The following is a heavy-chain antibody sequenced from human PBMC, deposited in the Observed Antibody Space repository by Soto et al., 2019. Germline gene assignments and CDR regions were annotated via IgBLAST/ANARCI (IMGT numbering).Heavy chain of an antibody. CDR3: ARDNPSGYGDC. D-gene: IGHD5-12*01. J-gene: IGHJ4*02. V-gene: IGHV3-48*01. Sequence: EVQLVESGGGLVQPGGSLRLSCAASGFTFSSHSMNWVRQAPGKGLEWVSYISSSSSTIYYADSVKGGFTIARDDAKNSLSLPMNSLRAEDTAVYYCARDNPSGYGDCWGQGTLVTVSS. CDR1: GFTFSSHS. CDR2: ISSSSSTI.